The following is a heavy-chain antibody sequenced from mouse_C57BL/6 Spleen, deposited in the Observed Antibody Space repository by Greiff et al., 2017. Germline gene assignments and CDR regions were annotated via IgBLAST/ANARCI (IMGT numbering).Heavy chain of an antibody. CDR1: GYSFTGYY. D-gene: IGHD2-5*01. CDR2: INPSTGGT. J-gene: IGHJ3*01. V-gene: IGHV1-42*01. Sequence: EVQLQQSGPELVKPGASVKISCKASGYSFTGYYMNWVKQSPEKSLEWIGEINPSTGGTTYNQKFKAKATLTVDKSSSTAYMQLKSLTSEDSAVYYCARLDYSNYVGFAYWGQGTLVTVSA. CDR3: ARLDYSNYVGFAY.